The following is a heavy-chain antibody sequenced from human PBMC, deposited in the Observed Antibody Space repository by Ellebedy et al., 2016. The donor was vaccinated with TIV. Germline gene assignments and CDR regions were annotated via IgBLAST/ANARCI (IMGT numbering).Heavy chain of an antibody. CDR1: GYTFTSYD. CDR3: ASGYSSGWPLGY. D-gene: IGHD6-19*01. J-gene: IGHJ4*02. CDR2: MNPNSGNT. V-gene: IGHV1-8*03. Sequence: ASVKVSCKASGYTFTSYDINWVRQATGQGLEWMGWMNPNSGNTGYAQKFQGRVTITRNTPISTAYMELSSLRSEDTAVYYCASGYSSGWPLGYWGQGTLVTVSS.